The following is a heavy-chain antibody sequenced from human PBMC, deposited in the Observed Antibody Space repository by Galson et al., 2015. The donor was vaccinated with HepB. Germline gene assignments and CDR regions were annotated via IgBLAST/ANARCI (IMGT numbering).Heavy chain of an antibody. CDR2: LYHSGST. Sequence: LSLTCAVSGGSISSSNWWTWVRQSPGKGLAWIGDLYHSGSTNYNPSLKSRVTISVDKSKNQFSLRLRSVTAADTAVYYCARDGRYDSSGYVVASFDYWGQGTLVTVSS. CDR1: GGSISSSNW. D-gene: IGHD3-22*01. J-gene: IGHJ4*02. V-gene: IGHV4-4*02. CDR3: ARDGRYDSSGYVVASFDY.